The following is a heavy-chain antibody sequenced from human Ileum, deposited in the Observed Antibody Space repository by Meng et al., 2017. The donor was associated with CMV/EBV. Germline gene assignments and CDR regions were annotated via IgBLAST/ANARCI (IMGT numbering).Heavy chain of an antibody. V-gene: IGHV3-74*01. Sequence: VQLVESGGGLVQPGGSLRLSCVASQFTFTTYWMHWVRQVPGKGLVWVARISTDGSNTNYADSVKGRFTISRDNAKNTVYLQMNSLRDEDTAVYYCARGASSGWYGIGYWGQGILVTVSS. CDR2: ISTDGSNT. CDR1: QFTFTTYW. J-gene: IGHJ4*02. CDR3: ARGASSGWYGIGY. D-gene: IGHD6-19*01.